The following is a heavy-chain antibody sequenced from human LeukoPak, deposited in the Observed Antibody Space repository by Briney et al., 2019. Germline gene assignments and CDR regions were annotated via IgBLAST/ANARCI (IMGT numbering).Heavy chain of an antibody. Sequence: GESLKISCKGSGYSFTSYWIGWVRQMPGKGREWMGIIYPGDSDTRYSPSFQGQVTISADKSISTAYLQWSSLKASDTAMHYCARQRYSSGWYAFDIWGQGTMVTVSS. J-gene: IGHJ3*02. CDR1: GYSFTSYW. CDR3: ARQRYSSGWYAFDI. D-gene: IGHD6-19*01. V-gene: IGHV5-51*01. CDR2: IYPGDSDT.